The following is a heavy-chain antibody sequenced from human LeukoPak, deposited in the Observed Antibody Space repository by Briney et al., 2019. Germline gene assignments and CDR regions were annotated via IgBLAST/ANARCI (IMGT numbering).Heavy chain of an antibody. Sequence: GGSLRLSCAASGFNFNVYSMNWVRQAPGKGLEWISYMTSDSNTIYYADSVRGRFTISRDNAKKSVYLEMNNLRADDTAMYYCARSTEWFADYWGQGTLVTVSS. V-gene: IGHV3-48*01. CDR1: GFNFNVYS. D-gene: IGHD3-3*01. CDR3: ARSTEWFADY. CDR2: MTSDSNTI. J-gene: IGHJ4*02.